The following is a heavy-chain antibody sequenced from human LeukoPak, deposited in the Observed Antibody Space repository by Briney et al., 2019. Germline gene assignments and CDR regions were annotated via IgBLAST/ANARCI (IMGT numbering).Heavy chain of an antibody. J-gene: IGHJ4*02. D-gene: IGHD2-21*01. CDR2: ISAYNGNT. Sequence: ASVKVSCKASGYTFTSYGISWVRQAPGQGLERMGWISAYNGNTNYAQKLQGRVTMTTDTSTSTAYMELRSLRSDDTAVYYCARNCGGDCYGAYYFDYWGQGTLVTVSS. V-gene: IGHV1-18*01. CDR3: ARNCGGDCYGAYYFDY. CDR1: GYTFTSYG.